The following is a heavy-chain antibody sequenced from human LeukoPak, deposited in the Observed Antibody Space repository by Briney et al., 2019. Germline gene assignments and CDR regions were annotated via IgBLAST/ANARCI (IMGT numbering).Heavy chain of an antibody. CDR2: ISSSSSYI. V-gene: IGHV3-21*01. CDR3: ARSLFGEYYFDY. D-gene: IGHD3-10*01. J-gene: IGHJ4*02. CDR1: GFTFSSYS. Sequence: GGSLRLSCAASGFTFSSYSMNWVRQAPGKGLEWVSSISSSSSYIYYADSVKGRFTISRDNAKNSLYLKMNSLGAEDTAVYYCARSLFGEYYFDYWGQGTLVTVSS.